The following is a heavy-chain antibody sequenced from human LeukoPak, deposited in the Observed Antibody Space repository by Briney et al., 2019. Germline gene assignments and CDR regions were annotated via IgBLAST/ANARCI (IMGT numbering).Heavy chain of an antibody. V-gene: IGHV1-69*13. D-gene: IGHD3-22*01. CDR3: AREWGLESSGYYYAY. Sequence: AASVKVSCKASGGTFSSYAISWVRQAPGQGLEWMGGIIPIFGTANFAQKFQGRVLITADESTSTAFMELSSLRSEDTAVYYCAREWGLESSGYYYAYWGQGTLVTVSS. CDR2: IIPIFGTA. J-gene: IGHJ4*02. CDR1: GGTFSSYA.